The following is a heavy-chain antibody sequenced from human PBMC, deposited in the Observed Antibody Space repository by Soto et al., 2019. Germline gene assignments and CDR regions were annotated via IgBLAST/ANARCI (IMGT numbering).Heavy chain of an antibody. D-gene: IGHD4-17*01. Sequence: PGGSLRLSCAASGFTFSSYAMGWVRQAPGKGLQWVSAITASADSTYYGDSVKGRFTISRDNSKNTLYLQMNSLRAEDTAVYYCARDPSSTEYWYFDLWGRGTLVTVSS. CDR3: ARDPSSTEYWYFDL. J-gene: IGHJ2*01. CDR1: GFTFSSYA. CDR2: ITASADST. V-gene: IGHV3-23*01.